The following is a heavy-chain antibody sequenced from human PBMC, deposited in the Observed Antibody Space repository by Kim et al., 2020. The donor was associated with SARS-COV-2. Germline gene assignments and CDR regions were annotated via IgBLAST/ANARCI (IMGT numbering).Heavy chain of an antibody. J-gene: IGHJ4*02. D-gene: IGHD3-22*01. CDR3: ARAPIVVVITHFDY. V-gene: IGHV4-31*02. Sequence: YNPSLKSRVTISVDTSKNQFSLKLSSVTAADTGVYYCARAPIVVVITHFDYWGQGTLVTVSS.